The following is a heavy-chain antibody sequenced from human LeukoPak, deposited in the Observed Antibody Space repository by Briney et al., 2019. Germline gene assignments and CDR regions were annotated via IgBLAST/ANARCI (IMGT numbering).Heavy chain of an antibody. CDR1: GFTFSSFG. J-gene: IGHJ4*02. V-gene: IGHV3-30*02. CDR2: LRYDGSNK. D-gene: IGHD3-16*01. Sequence: QSGGSLRLSCSASGFTFSSFGMHWVRQAPGKGLEWVAFLRYDGSNKYYADSVKGRFTISRDNSKNTLYLQMNSLRAEDTAVYYCAKEVLPMGDYWGQGTLVTVSS. CDR3: AKEVLPMGDY.